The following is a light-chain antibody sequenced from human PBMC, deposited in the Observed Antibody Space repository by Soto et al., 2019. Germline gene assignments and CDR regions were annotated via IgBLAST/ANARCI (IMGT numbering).Light chain of an antibody. Sequence: EIVLTQSPATLCLSTGERATLSCRASQSVSRNLAWYQQKPGQAPRLLIYDASNRATGIPARFSGSGSVTDFTLTISSLEPEDFAVYYCQQRSNWATFGPGTKVDI. CDR1: QSVSRN. CDR3: QQRSNWAT. CDR2: DAS. V-gene: IGKV3-11*01. J-gene: IGKJ3*01.